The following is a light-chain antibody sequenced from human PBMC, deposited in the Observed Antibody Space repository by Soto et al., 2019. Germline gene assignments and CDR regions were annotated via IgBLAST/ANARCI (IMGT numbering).Light chain of an antibody. Sequence: DIQMTQSPSSVSASVGDRVNITCRASQGITSGLAWYQQKPGRAPKLLIYAASSLQSGVPSRCSGSGSGTDFTLTIRRLQPADFANYSCQQTSSCQLSCGGGTKVEIK. V-gene: IGKV1-12*01. CDR1: QGITSG. J-gene: IGKJ4*01. CDR3: QQTSSCQLS. CDR2: AAS.